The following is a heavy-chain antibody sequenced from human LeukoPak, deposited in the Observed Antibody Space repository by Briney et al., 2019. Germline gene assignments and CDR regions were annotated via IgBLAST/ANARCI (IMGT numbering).Heavy chain of an antibody. CDR3: ARDGRRQLVRKNWFDP. CDR1: GYTFTGYY. Sequence: ASVRVSCKASGYTFTGYYMHWVRQAPGQGLEWMGWINPNSGGTNYAQKFQGRVTMTRDTSISTAYMELSRLRSDDTAVYYCARDGRRQLVRKNWFDPWGQGTLVTVSS. V-gene: IGHV1-2*02. D-gene: IGHD6-13*01. CDR2: INPNSGGT. J-gene: IGHJ5*02.